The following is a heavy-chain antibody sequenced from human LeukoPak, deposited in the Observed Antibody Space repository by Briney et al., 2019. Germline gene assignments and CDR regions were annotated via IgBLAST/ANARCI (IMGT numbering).Heavy chain of an antibody. J-gene: IGHJ4*02. CDR2: IGGSGDST. V-gene: IGHV3-23*01. D-gene: IGHD4-17*01. CDR3: AKGDYGDNLDY. CDR1: GFTFSSYW. Sequence: GGSLRLSCAASGFTFSSYWMSWVRQAPGKGLEWVSGIGGSGDSTYYADSVKGRFTISRDNSKNTLYLQVTSLRAEDTAVYYCAKGDYGDNLDYWGQGTLVTVSS.